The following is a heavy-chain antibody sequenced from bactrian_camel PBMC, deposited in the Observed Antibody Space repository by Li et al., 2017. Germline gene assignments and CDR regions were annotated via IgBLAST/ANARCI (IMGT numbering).Heavy chain of an antibody. CDR3: AKSGNPVTATTTAE. V-gene: IGHV3S6*01. Sequence: QVQLVESGGGSVQAGGSLRLSCAASGDTDSLYCLAWYRQAPGKERQGLAGTYVDGRMTYYHDSVQGRFTISRDNAKNTLYLQLNSLKTEDTGIYYCAKSGNPVTATTTAERGQGTQVTVS. D-gene: IGHD5*01. J-gene: IGHJ4*01. CDR1: GDTDSLYC. CDR2: TYVDGRMT.